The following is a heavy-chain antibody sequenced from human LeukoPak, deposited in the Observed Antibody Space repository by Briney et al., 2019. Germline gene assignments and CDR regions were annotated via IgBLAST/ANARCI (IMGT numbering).Heavy chain of an antibody. CDR3: ARENQVGATLDY. CDR1: GYTFTSYA. D-gene: IGHD1-26*01. V-gene: IGHV1-3*03. CDR2: INAGNGNT. Sequence: ASVKVSCKASGYTFTSYAMHWVRQAPGQRLEWMGWINAGNGNTKYSQEFQGRVTITRDTSASTAYMELSSLRSEDMAVYYCARENQVGATLDYWGQGTLVTVSS. J-gene: IGHJ4*02.